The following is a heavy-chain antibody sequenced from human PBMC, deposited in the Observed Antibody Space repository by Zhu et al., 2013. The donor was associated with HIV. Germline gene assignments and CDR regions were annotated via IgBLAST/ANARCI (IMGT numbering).Heavy chain of an antibody. Sequence: QIQMVQSGAEVKKPGASVKVSCKTSGYTFSSHGINWVRQAAGQGLEWMGWLNPKTGNTGYAQKFLGRVFFTRDTSIKTAYIHVTNLKTEDTAVYFCARAPTAHRDRPLLRNWFDPWGQGTRVTVS. D-gene: IGHD2-21*02. CDR2: LNPKTGNT. CDR1: GYTFSSHG. V-gene: IGHV1-8*01. J-gene: IGHJ5*02. CDR3: ARAPTAHRDRPLLRNWFDP.